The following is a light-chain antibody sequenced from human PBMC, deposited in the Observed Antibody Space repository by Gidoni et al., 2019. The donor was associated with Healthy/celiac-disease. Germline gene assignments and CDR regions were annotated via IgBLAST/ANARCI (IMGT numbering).Light chain of an antibody. CDR1: QSVSSSY. CDR3: QQYGSSPSWT. Sequence: ESVLTQSPGTLSLSPGERATLSCRASQSVSSSYLAWYQQKPGQAPRLLIYGASSRATGLPDRFSGSGSGTDFTLTIRRLEPEDFAVYYCQQYGSSPSWTFGQGTKVDIK. CDR2: GAS. J-gene: IGKJ1*01. V-gene: IGKV3-20*01.